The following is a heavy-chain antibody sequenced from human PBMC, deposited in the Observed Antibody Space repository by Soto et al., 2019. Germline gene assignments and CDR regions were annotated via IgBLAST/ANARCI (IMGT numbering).Heavy chain of an antibody. J-gene: IGHJ4*02. D-gene: IGHD3-10*01. CDR1: GGSISSYY. CDR2: IYYSGST. V-gene: IGHV4-59*01. CDR3: AKLYHYRPGIYNY. Sequence: SETLSLTCTVSGGSISSYYWSWIRQPPGKGLEWIGYIYYSGSTNYNPSLKGRVTISVDTSKNQFSLKLSSVTAADTAVYYCAKLYHYRPGIYNYWGQGTLVTVSS.